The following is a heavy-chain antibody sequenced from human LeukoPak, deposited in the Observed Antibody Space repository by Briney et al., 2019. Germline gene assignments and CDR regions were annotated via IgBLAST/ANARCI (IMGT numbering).Heavy chain of an antibody. V-gene: IGHV4-34*01. CDR3: ARGGYDYGYYFNN. J-gene: IGHJ4*02. CDR1: GGSFSGYY. Sequence: SETLSLTCAVYGGSFSGYYWSWIRQPPGKGLEWIGEINHSGSTNYNPSLKGRVTVSVDTSKNQFSLRLTSVTAADTAVYYCARGGYDYGYYFNNWGQGTLVTVSS. CDR2: INHSGST. D-gene: IGHD5-12*01.